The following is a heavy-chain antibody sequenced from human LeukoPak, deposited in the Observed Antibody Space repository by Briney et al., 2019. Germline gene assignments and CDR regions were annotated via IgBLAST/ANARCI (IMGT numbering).Heavy chain of an antibody. D-gene: IGHD3-3*01. Sequence: SETLSLTCAVSGYSISSGYYWGWIRQPPGKGLEWIGSIYHSGSTYYNPSLKSRVTMSVDTSKNQFSLRLSSVTAADTAVYYCARQGVLRFLEWLSDFDYWGQGTLVTVSS. CDR3: ARQGVLRFLEWLSDFDY. J-gene: IGHJ4*02. CDR1: GYSISSGYY. V-gene: IGHV4-38-2*01. CDR2: IYHSGST.